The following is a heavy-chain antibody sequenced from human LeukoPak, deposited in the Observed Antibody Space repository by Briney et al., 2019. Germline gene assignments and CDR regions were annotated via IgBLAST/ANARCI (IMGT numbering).Heavy chain of an antibody. CDR2: IYYSGST. CDR1: GGSISSSSYY. J-gene: IGHJ4*02. Sequence: SETLSLTCTVSGGSISSSSYYWGWIRQPPGKGLEWIGSIYYSGSTYSNPSLKSRVTISVDTSKSQFSLKLSSVTAADTAVYYCARLRRYYFDYWGQGTLVTVSS. CDR3: ARLRRYYFDY. V-gene: IGHV4-39*01. D-gene: IGHD5-12*01.